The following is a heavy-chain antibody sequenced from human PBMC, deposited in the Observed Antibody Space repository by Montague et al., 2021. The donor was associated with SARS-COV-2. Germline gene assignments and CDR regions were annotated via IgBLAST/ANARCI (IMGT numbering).Heavy chain of an antibody. CDR1: GGSISSSSYY. Sequence: SETLSLTCTVSGGSISSSSYYWDWIRQPPGKGLEWIGSIYYSGXTXCXXXXKXRVTMSVDTSKSQFSLKLSSVTAADTAVYYCARHAKTRIAMTVVVICYFDYWGQGTLVTVSS. CDR2: IYYSGXT. D-gene: IGHD3-22*01. V-gene: IGHV4-39*01. J-gene: IGHJ4*02. CDR3: ARHAKTRIAMTVVVICYFDY.